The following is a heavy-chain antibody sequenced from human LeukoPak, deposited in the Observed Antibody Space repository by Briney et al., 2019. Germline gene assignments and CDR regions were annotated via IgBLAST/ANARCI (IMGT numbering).Heavy chain of an antibody. Sequence: GGSLRLSCAASGFIFSDSAIHWVRQASGKGLEWVGRVGSKAKNYATTYAAPVKGRFTISRDDSERTAYLQMNSLRAEDTAVYYCARDPRPYGMDVWGQGTTVTVSS. V-gene: IGHV3-73*01. J-gene: IGHJ6*02. CDR1: GFIFSDSA. CDR2: VGSKAKNYAT. CDR3: ARDPRPYGMDV.